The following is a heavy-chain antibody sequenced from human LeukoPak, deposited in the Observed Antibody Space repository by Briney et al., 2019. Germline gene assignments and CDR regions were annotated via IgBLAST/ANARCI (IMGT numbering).Heavy chain of an antibody. D-gene: IGHD2-21*01. CDR1: GYSISSGYY. V-gene: IGHV4-38-2*01. CDR3: ARLICGGDCYLTLYYYYYMDV. J-gene: IGHJ6*03. CDR2: IYHSGST. Sequence: TASETLSLTCAVSGYSISSGYYWGWIRLPPVKGLEWIGSIYHSGSTYYNPSLKSRVTISVDTSKNQFSLKLSSVTAADTAVYYCARLICGGDCYLTLYYYYYMDVWGKGTTVTVSS.